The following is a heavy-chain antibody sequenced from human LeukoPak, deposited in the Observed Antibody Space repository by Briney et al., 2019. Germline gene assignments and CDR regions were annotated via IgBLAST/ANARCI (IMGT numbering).Heavy chain of an antibody. CDR2: IYTSGST. D-gene: IGHD2-15*01. Sequence: TSETLSLTCTVSGGSISSGSYYWSWIQQPAGKGLEWIGRIYTSGSTNYNPSLKSRVTISVDTSKNQFSLKLSSVTAADTAVYYCARTYCSGGRCYSGVFDYWGQGILVTVSS. V-gene: IGHV4-61*02. CDR1: GGSISSGSYY. J-gene: IGHJ4*02. CDR3: ARTYCSGGRCYSGVFDY.